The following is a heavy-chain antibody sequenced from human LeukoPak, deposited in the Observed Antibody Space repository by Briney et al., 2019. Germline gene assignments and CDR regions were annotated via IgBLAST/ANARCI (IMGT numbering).Heavy chain of an antibody. Sequence: KPGGSLRLSCAASGFTLSDYYMNWVRQAPGKGLEWVSSISSSSTIYYADSVKGRFTISRDNAKNSLYLQMNSLRAEDTAVYYCARDANMYYYGSGRQKNWFDPWGQGTLVTVSS. D-gene: IGHD3-10*01. CDR3: ARDANMYYYGSGRQKNWFDP. V-gene: IGHV3-69-1*02. J-gene: IGHJ5*02. CDR1: GFTLSDYY. CDR2: ISSSSTI.